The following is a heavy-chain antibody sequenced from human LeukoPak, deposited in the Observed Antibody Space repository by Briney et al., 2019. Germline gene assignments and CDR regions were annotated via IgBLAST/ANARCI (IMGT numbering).Heavy chain of an antibody. J-gene: IGHJ5*02. V-gene: IGHV1-69*06. CDR2: IIPIFGTA. D-gene: IGHD3-16*02. CDR3: ARASSYDYVWGSYRHNWFDP. Sequence: ASVKVSCKASGYTFTGYYMHWVRQAPGQGLEWMGGIIPIFGTANYAQKFQGRVTITADKSTSTAYMELSSLRSEDTAVYYCARASSYDYVWGSYRHNWFDPWGQGTLVTVSS. CDR1: GYTFTGYY.